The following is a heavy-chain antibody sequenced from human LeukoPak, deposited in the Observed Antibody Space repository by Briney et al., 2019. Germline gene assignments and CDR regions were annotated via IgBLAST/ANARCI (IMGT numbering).Heavy chain of an antibody. V-gene: IGHV3-43*01. Sequence: GGSLRLSCAASGFIFADYSMHWVRQGPGKGLEWVSVISWDGGSTSYADSVKGRFTISRDNSKNSLYLQMNSLRGEDCALYYCAKDRGGVAYWGQGTLVTVSS. D-gene: IGHD3-16*01. CDR1: GFIFADYS. CDR3: AKDRGGVAY. J-gene: IGHJ4*02. CDR2: ISWDGGST.